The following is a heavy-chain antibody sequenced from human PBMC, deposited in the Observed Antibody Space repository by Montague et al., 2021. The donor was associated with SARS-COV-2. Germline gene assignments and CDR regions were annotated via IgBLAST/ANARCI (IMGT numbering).Heavy chain of an antibody. J-gene: IGHJ6*02. CDR1: GGSFNNYY. D-gene: IGHD3-3*01. V-gene: IGHV4-34*01. CDR3: ARGQRQSFSVFGVLAGGPERKHYGLDV. CDR2: IDQGGAT. Sequence: SETLSLTCAVYGGSFNNYYWTWIRQAPGKGLEWIGEIDQGGATNYSPAFRSRLTLSVDTSKNQFSLKLNSVTAADTAVYFCARGQRQSFSVFGVLAGGPERKHYGLDVWGQGTTVTIS.